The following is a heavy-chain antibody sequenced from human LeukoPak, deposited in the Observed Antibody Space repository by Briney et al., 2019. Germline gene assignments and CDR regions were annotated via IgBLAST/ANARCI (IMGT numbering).Heavy chain of an antibody. CDR3: ARGTSYYESSGYYVYFFDY. J-gene: IGHJ4*02. V-gene: IGHV3-49*04. CDR1: GFTFGDFA. Sequence: GGSVRVSCTASGFTFGDFAMSWVRQPPGKGLEWVCFIRRKAYGGTTEYAASVKGRFTISRDDSKSIAYLQMNSLKTENTAVYYWARGTSYYESSGYYVYFFDYWGQGSLVTVSS. CDR2: IRRKAYGGTT. D-gene: IGHD3-22*01.